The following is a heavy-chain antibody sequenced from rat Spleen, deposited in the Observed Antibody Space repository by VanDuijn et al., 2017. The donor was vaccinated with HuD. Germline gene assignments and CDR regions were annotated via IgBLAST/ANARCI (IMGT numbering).Heavy chain of an antibody. J-gene: IGHJ2*01. CDR1: GFSLTDYS. D-gene: IGHD1-11*01. Sequence: EVQLKESGPGLVQPSQTLSLTCTVSGFSLTDYSVHWVRQPPGKGLEWMGVMWSGGSTAYNSALKCRLSISRDTFKRQVFLKRNNLQTEDTATYYCARGPNYGVFPDYFDYWGQGVVVTVSS. V-gene: IGHV2S63*01. CDR2: MWSGGST. CDR3: ARGPNYGVFPDYFDY.